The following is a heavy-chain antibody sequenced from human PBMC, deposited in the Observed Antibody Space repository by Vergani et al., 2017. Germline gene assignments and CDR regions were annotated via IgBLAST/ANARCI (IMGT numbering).Heavy chain of an antibody. J-gene: IGHJ6*02. CDR3: ARGQSSYHYYYYYGMDV. Sequence: EVQLVESGGGLVQPGGSLRLSCAASGFTVSSYSMNWVRQAPGKGLEWVSSISSSSSYIYYADSVKGRFTISRDNAKNSLYLQMNSLRAEDTAVYYCARGQSSYHYYYYYGMDVWGQGTTVTVSS. D-gene: IGHD2-21*01. V-gene: IGHV3-21*04. CDR1: GFTVSSYS. CDR2: ISSSSSYI.